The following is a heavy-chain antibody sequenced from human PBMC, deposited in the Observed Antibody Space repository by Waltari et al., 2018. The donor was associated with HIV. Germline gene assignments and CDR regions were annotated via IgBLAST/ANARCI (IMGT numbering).Heavy chain of an antibody. CDR1: GVSITTGYY. CDR3: ARVRPADQRYLDY. Sequence: QVHLQESGPGLVRPSETLSLSCSVSGVSITTGYYWGWVRQPPGKGLELIGYIYHTGSAYYHPSLKSRVSISVDTSKNQFSLKVNSMTASDAAVYYCARVRPADQRYLDYWGQGTLVTVSS. J-gene: IGHJ4*02. D-gene: IGHD6-25*01. V-gene: IGHV4-38-2*02. CDR2: IYHTGSA.